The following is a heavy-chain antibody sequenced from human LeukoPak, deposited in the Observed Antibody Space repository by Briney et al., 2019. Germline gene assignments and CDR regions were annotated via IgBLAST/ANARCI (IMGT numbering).Heavy chain of an antibody. CDR1: GFTFSRYW. J-gene: IGHJ4*02. Sequence: RGSLRLSCAPSGFTFSRYWMTWVRQAPGKGLEWVANINQDGGEKYYVDSVTGRFTNSRDNAKNSVYLQMTRLGAEDTAVYYWARDTSQSYTITYFDYCGQAALATVSS. D-gene: IGHD3-16*02. CDR2: INQDGGEK. CDR3: ARDTSQSYTITYFDY. V-gene: IGHV3-7*01.